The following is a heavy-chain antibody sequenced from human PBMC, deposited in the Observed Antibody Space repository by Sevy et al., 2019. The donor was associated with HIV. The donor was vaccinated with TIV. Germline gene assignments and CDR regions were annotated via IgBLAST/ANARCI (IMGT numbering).Heavy chain of an antibody. CDR2: FDPQDVKT. CDR3: ATVGLRYFSGSSSYQGDWFDP. Sequence: ASVKVSCKVSGYTLTKLSIDWVRQAPGKALEWMGEFDPQDVKTISSQRFQGRPTMTVDTSKDTAYMELSSLTSEDTAVYYCATVGLRYFSGSSSYQGDWFDPWGQGTLVTVSS. J-gene: IGHJ5*02. V-gene: IGHV1-24*01. D-gene: IGHD2-15*01. CDR1: GYTLTKLS.